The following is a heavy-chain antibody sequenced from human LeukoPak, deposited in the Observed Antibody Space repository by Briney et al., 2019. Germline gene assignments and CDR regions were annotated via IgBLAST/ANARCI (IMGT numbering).Heavy chain of an antibody. CDR3: ARDSYEYYDILTGYYNLYYFDY. CDR2: IKQDGSEK. Sequence: ETLSLTCAVYGGSFSGYYWSWVRQAPGKGLEWVANIKQDGSEKYYVDSVKGRFTISRDNAKNSLYLQMNSLRAEDTAVYYCARDSYEYYDILTGYYNLYYFDYWGQGTLVTVSS. CDR1: GGSFSGYY. D-gene: IGHD3-9*01. J-gene: IGHJ4*02. V-gene: IGHV3-7*01.